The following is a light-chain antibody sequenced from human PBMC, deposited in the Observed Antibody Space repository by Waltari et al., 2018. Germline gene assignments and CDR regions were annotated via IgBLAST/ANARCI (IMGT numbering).Light chain of an antibody. CDR1: QDIRNY. CDR3: QQYDNLPGA. J-gene: IGKJ2*01. V-gene: IGKV1-33*01. Sequence: DIQMTQSPSSLSASVGDRFTITCQASQDIRNYLNWYQQKPGKAPKLLIYDASNLETGVPSRFSGSGSGTDFTFTISSLQPEDIATYYCQQYDNLPGAFGQGTKLEIK. CDR2: DAS.